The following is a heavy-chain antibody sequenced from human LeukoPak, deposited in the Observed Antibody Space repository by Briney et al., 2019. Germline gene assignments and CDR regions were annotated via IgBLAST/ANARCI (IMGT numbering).Heavy chain of an antibody. Sequence: ASVKVSCKASGGTFSSYAISWVRQAPGQGLEWMERITPILGIANYAQKFQGRVTITADKSTSTAYMELSSLRSEDTAVYYCARGPMVRGVIIQPGAFDYWGQGTLVTVSS. CDR3: ARGPMVRGVIIQPGAFDY. J-gene: IGHJ4*02. CDR1: GGTFSSYA. D-gene: IGHD3-10*01. CDR2: ITPILGIA. V-gene: IGHV1-69*04.